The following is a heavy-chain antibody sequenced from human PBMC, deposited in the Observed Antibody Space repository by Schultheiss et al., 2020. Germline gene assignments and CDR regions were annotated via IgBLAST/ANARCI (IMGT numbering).Heavy chain of an antibody. V-gene: IGHV3-30*15. CDR3: AREVATAGKSEFDY. D-gene: IGHD6-13*01. J-gene: IGHJ4*02. Sequence: SLRLSCTASGFTFGDYAMHWVRQAPGKGLEWVAVISYDGSNKYYADSVKGRFTISRDNSRHTLYLEMSSLRPEDTAFYFCAREVATAGKSEFDYWGQGTMVTVSS. CDR2: ISYDGSNK. CDR1: GFTFGDYA.